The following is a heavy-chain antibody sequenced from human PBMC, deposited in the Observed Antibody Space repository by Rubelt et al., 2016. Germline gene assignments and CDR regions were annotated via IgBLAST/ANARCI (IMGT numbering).Heavy chain of an antibody. V-gene: IGHV1-46*01. J-gene: IGHJ4*02. CDR3: ARAASTVTTLLDLGY. Sequence: QVQLVQSGAEVKKPGASVKVSCKASGYTFTSYYMHWVRQAPGQGLEWLGIINPSGGSTSYAQKFQGRVTMTSDTSTSTVYMELSSLRSEDTAVYYCARAASTVTTLLDLGYWGQGTLVTVSS. CDR1: GYTFTSYY. CDR2: INPSGGST. D-gene: IGHD4-17*01.